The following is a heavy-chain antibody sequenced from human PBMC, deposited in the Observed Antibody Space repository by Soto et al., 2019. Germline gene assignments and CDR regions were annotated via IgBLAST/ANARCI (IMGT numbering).Heavy chain of an antibody. D-gene: IGHD4-17*01. Sequence: SETLSLTCTVSAGSIRSNYLNWMRQAPGKGLEWIGLIHHSENTNYNPSLKSRVTISVDRSKNQFSLKVRSVTAADTAVYYCARETYGDYVGYFDPWGQGIQVTVSS. CDR2: IHHSENT. CDR1: AGSIRSNY. CDR3: ARETYGDYVGYFDP. J-gene: IGHJ5*02. V-gene: IGHV4-59*12.